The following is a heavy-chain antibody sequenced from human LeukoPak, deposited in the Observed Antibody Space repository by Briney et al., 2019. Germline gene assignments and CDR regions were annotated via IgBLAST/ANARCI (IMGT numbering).Heavy chain of an antibody. CDR3: ARESGGKPRQFDY. CDR1: GGSISSYY. J-gene: IGHJ4*02. Sequence: SETLSLTCRVSGGSISSYYWNWIRQPAGKGLEWIGRIYSSGSSNYNPPLKSRVTMSVDMSKNQFSLKLSSVTAADTAVYYCARESGGKPRQFDYWGQGTLVTVSS. D-gene: IGHD3-10*01. V-gene: IGHV4-4*07. CDR2: IYSSGSS.